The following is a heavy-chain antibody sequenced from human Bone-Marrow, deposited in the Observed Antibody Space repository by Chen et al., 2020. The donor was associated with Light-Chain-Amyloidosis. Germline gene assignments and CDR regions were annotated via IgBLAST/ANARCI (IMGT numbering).Heavy chain of an antibody. CDR2: ISYDGSNK. J-gene: IGHJ4*02. CDR3: AKDLLYYYDSSGYYFGAPFDY. V-gene: IGHV3-30*18. CDR1: GFTFSSYG. Sequence: QVQLVESGGGVVQPGRSLRLSCAASGFTFSSYGMHWVRPAPGKGLEWVAVISYDGSNKYYADSVKGRFTISRDNSKNTLYLQMNSLRAEDTAVYYCAKDLLYYYDSSGYYFGAPFDYWGQGTLVTVSS. D-gene: IGHD3-22*01.